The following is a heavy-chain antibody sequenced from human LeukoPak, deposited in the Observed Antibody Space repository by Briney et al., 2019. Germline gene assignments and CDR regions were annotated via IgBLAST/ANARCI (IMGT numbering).Heavy chain of an antibody. Sequence: PSETLSLTCTVSGYSISSGYYWGWIRQAPGKGLEWIGSIYNSGSTYYNPSLKSRVTISVDTSKNQFSLKLSSVTAADTAVYYCARRLRRPFDPWGQGTLVTVSS. V-gene: IGHV4-38-2*02. CDR1: GYSISSGYY. CDR3: ARRLRRPFDP. D-gene: IGHD4-17*01. CDR2: IYNSGST. J-gene: IGHJ5*02.